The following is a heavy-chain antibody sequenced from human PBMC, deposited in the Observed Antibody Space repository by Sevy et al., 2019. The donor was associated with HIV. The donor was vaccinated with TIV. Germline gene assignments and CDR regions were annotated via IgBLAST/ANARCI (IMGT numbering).Heavy chain of an antibody. CDR2: ISDRSDTI. CDR3: ARVRERYCSGGSCYYVYFFHY. J-gene: IGHJ4*02. V-gene: IGHV3-48*01. Sequence: GGSLRLSCAASGFIFSNYYMTWVRQAPGKGLEWVSYISDRSDTISYADSVKGRFTISRDNAKNALYLQMSSLRGEDTSAYYCARVRERYCSGGSCYYVYFFHYWGQGTLVTVSS. CDR1: GFIFSNYY. D-gene: IGHD2-15*01.